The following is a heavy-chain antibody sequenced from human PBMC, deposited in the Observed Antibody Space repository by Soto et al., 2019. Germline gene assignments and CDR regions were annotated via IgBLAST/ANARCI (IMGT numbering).Heavy chain of an antibody. CDR3: ATSSPDRVLMPSTINFNS. CDR2: MSWDRVSV. V-gene: IGHV3-9*01. Sequence: PVGSLRLSCVASGSSFGNFAIHWVREAPGKGLEWVSGMSWDRVSVGYADAVQGRFSISRDHGKNSLDLQMDSLRPDDSALYYCATSSPDRVLMPSTINFNSWGKGTLVNVSS. D-gene: IGHD2-8*01. CDR1: GSSFGNFA. J-gene: IGHJ4*02.